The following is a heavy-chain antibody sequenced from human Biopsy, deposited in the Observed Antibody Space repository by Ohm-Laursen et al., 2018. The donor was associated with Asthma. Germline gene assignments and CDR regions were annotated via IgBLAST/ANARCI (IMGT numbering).Heavy chain of an antibody. CDR2: INGGGDRT. Sequence: GSLRLSCAASGFTFSTHHLSWVRQAPGKGLEWVSSINGGGDRTWYADSVKGRFTISRDYSKNTLYLQMHSLRAEDTAVYYCARGDSSNWSHYYFDYWGQGTLVIVSA. CDR3: ARGDSSNWSHYYFDY. V-gene: IGHV3-23*01. D-gene: IGHD3-22*01. CDR1: GFTFSTHH. J-gene: IGHJ4*02.